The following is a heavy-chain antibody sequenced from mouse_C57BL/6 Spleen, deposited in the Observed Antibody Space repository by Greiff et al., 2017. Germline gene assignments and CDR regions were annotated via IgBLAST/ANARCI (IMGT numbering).Heavy chain of an antibody. CDR3: ARDLIFLYAMDY. CDR2: ISYDGSN. Sequence: EVQLVESGPGLVKPSQSLSLTCSVPGYSITSGYYWNWIRQFPGNKLEWMGYISYDGSNNYNTSLKNRIPITRDTSQNQFLLKLNSVTTEDTATYYCARDLIFLYAMDYWVKEPQSPSPQ. CDR1: GYSITSGYY. J-gene: IGHJ4*01. V-gene: IGHV3-6*01.